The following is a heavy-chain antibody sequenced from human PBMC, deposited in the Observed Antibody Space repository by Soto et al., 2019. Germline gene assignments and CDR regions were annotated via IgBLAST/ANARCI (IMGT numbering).Heavy chain of an antibody. CDR2: IYYIGST. D-gene: IGHD3-16*01. CDR3: ARHGARKWFDR. CDR1: GGSISSSSYY. V-gene: IGHV4-39*01. J-gene: IGHJ5*02. Sequence: SETLSLTCIVSGGSISSSSYYWGWIRQPPGKGLEWIGSIYYIGSTYYNPSLKSRVTISVDTSKNQFSLKLSSVTAADTAVFYCARHGARKWFDRLGQGNLVTVSS.